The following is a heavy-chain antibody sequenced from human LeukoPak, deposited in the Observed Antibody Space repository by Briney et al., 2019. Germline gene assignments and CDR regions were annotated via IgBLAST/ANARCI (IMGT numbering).Heavy chain of an antibody. J-gene: IGHJ4*02. CDR3: ARVLRTVTYFFDY. D-gene: IGHD4-17*01. Sequence: SQTLSLTCTVSGGSISSGDYYWSWIRQPPGKGLEWLGYVYYSRSTYYNPSLKSRVTISVDTSKNQFSLELSSVTAADTAVYYCARVLRTVTYFFDYWGQGTLVTVSS. V-gene: IGHV4-30-4*08. CDR1: GGSISSGDYY. CDR2: VYYSRST.